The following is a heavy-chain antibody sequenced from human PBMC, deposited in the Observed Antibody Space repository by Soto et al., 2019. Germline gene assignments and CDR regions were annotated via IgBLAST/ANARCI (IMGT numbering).Heavy chain of an antibody. D-gene: IGHD1-7*01. CDR3: ARGGRITGTKNYGMDV. CDR1: GFTFSSYG. J-gene: IGHJ6*02. CDR2: IWYDGSNK. Sequence: GGSLRLSCGASGFTFSSYGMHWVRQAPGKGLEWVAVIWYDGSNKYYADSVKGRFTISRDNSKNTLYLQMNSLRAEDTAVYYCARGGRITGTKNYGMDVWGQGTTVTVSS. V-gene: IGHV3-33*01.